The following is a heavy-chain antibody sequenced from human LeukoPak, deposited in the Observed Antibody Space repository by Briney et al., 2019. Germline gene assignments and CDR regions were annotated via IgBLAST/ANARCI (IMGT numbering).Heavy chain of an antibody. CDR2: IIGSGSEM. J-gene: IGHJ3*01. CDR1: GFTFNSHS. V-gene: IGHV3-21*06. D-gene: IGHD1-26*01. Sequence: GGSLRLSCGVSGFTFNSHSMNWVCQAPGKGLEWVASIIGSGSEMFYADSLKGRFTISRDNSENSLYLQMNSLRVADTAVYYCAKVESDIVGAMFFAFDVWGQGTMVSVSS. CDR3: AKVESDIVGAMFFAFDV.